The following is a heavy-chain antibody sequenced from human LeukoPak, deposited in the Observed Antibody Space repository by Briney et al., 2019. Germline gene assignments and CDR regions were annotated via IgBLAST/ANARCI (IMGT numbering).Heavy chain of an antibody. V-gene: IGHV3-23*01. CDR1: GFTVSSNY. J-gene: IGHJ4*02. CDR3: AKGPYDSSGSDY. Sequence: AGGSLRLSCAASGFTVSSNYMSWVRQAPGKGLEWVSAISGSGGSTYYADSVKGRFTISRDNSKNTLYLQMNSLRAEDTAVYYCAKGPYDSSGSDYWGQGTLVTVSS. CDR2: ISGSGGST. D-gene: IGHD3-22*01.